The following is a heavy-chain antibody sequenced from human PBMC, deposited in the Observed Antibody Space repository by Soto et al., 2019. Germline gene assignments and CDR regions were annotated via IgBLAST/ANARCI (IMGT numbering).Heavy chain of an antibody. D-gene: IGHD6-25*01. J-gene: IGHJ4*02. V-gene: IGHV3-15*01. Sequence: EVQLVESGGGLAKPGGSLRLSCAASGFTFSNDWMNWVRQAPGKGLEWVARIKSVPDGGTTDYAAPVKGRFFISRDDSKSTLFLQMNSLKTDDTAIYYCMTHAVIYSRGHWGQGTLVTVAS. CDR1: GFTFSNDW. CDR2: IKSVPDGGTT. CDR3: MTHAVIYSRGH.